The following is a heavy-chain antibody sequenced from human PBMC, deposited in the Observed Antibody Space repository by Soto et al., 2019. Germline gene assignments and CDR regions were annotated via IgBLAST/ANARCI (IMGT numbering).Heavy chain of an antibody. V-gene: IGHV2-5*01. D-gene: IGHD4-17*01. J-gene: IGHJ5*02. Sequence: QITLKEAGPTLVKPTQTLTLTCTFSGFSLTTPGAGVGWIRQPPGKALERLALIYWNDDKRYIPSLKSRLTITKDISKNQMVLIMTNMDPVDTATYYRAHRAYGDYTRDNWFDPWGQGGPVIVSS. CDR2: IYWNDDK. CDR3: AHRAYGDYTRDNWFDP. CDR1: GFSLTTPGAG.